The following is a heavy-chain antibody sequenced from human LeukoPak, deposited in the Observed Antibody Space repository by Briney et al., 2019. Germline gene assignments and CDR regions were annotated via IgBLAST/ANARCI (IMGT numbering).Heavy chain of an antibody. V-gene: IGHV1-69*05. CDR2: IIPVSGTT. D-gene: IGHD5-18*01. J-gene: IGHJ4*02. Sequence: ASVKVSCKASGGTLSNHAVSWVRQAPGQGLEWMGRIIPVSGTTNYAQKFQGRVTITTDESTSTVYMDLSSLRSEDTAVYYCARASSDDTAMATPFAYWGQGTLVTVSS. CDR3: ARASSDDTAMATPFAY. CDR1: GGTLSNHA.